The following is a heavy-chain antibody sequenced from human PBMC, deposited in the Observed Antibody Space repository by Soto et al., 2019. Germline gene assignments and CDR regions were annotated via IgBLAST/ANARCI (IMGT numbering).Heavy chain of an antibody. V-gene: IGHV1-18*01. J-gene: IGHJ2*01. CDR1: GYTFTSYG. CDR3: ARRCGSTRCLEL. CDR2: ISGYNGNT. Sequence: QVQLVQSGAEVKKPGASVKVSCKASGYTFTSYGICWVRQAPGQGLEWMGWISGYNGNTNYAPNLQGRVTMTTDPSTSTVSMELRSLISDATAVYYCARRCGSTRCLELWGRGTLVIVSS. D-gene: IGHD2-2*01.